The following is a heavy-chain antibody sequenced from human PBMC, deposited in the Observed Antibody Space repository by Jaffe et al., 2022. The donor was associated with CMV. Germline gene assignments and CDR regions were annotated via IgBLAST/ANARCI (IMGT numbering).Heavy chain of an antibody. D-gene: IGHD3-16*02. CDR2: ISSSGSTI. Sequence: EVQLVESGGGLVQPGGSLRLSCAASGFTFSSYEMNWVRQAPGKGLEWVSYISSSGSTIYYADSVKGRFTISRDNAKNSLYLQMNSLRAEDTAVYYCARDYQWGQYYDYVWGSYRPSKYYYYYYYMDVWGKGTTVTVSS. CDR3: ARDYQWGQYYDYVWGSYRPSKYYYYYYYMDV. J-gene: IGHJ6*03. CDR1: GFTFSSYE. V-gene: IGHV3-48*03.